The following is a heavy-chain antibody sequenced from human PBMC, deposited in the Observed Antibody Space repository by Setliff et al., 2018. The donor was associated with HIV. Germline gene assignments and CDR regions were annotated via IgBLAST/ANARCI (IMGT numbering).Heavy chain of an antibody. J-gene: IGHJ3*02. V-gene: IGHV1-46*01. D-gene: IGHD5-12*01. Sequence: ASVKVSCKASGYIFSTHYIHWVRQAPGQGLEWMGIINCASGRTVYTEKIKGRLAMARDMSRTAVYMELTSLRTEDTAVYYCARGGYSGEFLDAFDIWGQGTLVTVSS. CDR1: GYIFSTHY. CDR2: INCASGRT. CDR3: ARGGYSGEFLDAFDI.